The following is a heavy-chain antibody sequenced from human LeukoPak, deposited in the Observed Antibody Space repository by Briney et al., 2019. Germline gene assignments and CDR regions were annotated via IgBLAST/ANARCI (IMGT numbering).Heavy chain of an antibody. V-gene: IGHV4-30-2*02. CDR2: IYHSGST. Sequence: TLSLTCTVSGGSISSGGYYWSWIRQPPGKGLEWIGYIYHSGSTYYNPSLKSRVTISVDTSKNQFSLKLSSVTAADTAVYYCARQTAWPIAAAGWFDPWGQGTLVTVSS. CDR1: GGSISSGGYY. CDR3: ARQTAWPIAAAGWFDP. D-gene: IGHD6-13*01. J-gene: IGHJ5*02.